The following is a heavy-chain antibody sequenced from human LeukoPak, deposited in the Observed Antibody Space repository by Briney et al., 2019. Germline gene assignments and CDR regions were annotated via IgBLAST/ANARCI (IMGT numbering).Heavy chain of an antibody. D-gene: IGHD1-26*01. CDR2: IKNSGSTI. V-gene: IGHV3-48*02. J-gene: IGHJ1*01. CDR1: GFTFTNYC. Sequence: TGGSLEIPRSGYGFTFTNYCMNWVRQAPGKGLEWMSYIKNSGSTIYYADSVKGRFTISRDNAKNPLYLQMNSLTEEDAAVYYCARGEAEVTSYLHLRGQGTMVTVSS. CDR3: ARGEAEVTSYLHL.